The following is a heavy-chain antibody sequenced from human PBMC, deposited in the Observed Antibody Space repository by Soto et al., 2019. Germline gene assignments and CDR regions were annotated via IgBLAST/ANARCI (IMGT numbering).Heavy chain of an antibody. Sequence: GGSLRLSCAASGFTVSSNYMSWVRQAPGKGLEWVSVIYSGGSTYYADSVKGRFTISRHNSKNTLYLQMNSLRAEDTAVYYCARTPPPYSSSWYYYFDYWGQGTLVTVSS. D-gene: IGHD6-13*01. J-gene: IGHJ4*02. V-gene: IGHV3-53*04. CDR1: GFTVSSNY. CDR2: IYSGGST. CDR3: ARTPPPYSSSWYYYFDY.